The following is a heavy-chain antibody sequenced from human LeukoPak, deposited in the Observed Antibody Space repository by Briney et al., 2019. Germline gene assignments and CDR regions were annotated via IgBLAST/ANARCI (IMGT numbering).Heavy chain of an antibody. CDR2: ISAYNGNT. CDR3: ARGRCSSTSCAPWWFDP. D-gene: IGHD2-2*01. V-gene: IGHV1-18*04. CDR1: GYTFTSYG. J-gene: IGHJ5*02. Sequence: ASVKVSSKASGYTFTSYGISWARQAPGQGLEWMGWISAYNGNTNYAQKLQGRVTMTTDTSTSTASMELRSLRSEDTAVYYCARGRCSSTSCAPWWFDPWGQGTLVTVSS.